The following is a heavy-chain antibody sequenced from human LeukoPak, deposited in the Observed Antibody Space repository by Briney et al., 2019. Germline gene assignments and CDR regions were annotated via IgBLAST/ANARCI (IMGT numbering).Heavy chain of an antibody. CDR2: IDYSGGTT. D-gene: IGHD3-3*02. CDR3: AKDGHHISWYYYMDV. J-gene: IGHJ6*03. CDR1: GFTFSSHA. Sequence: GGSLRLSCEASGFTFSSHAMTWVRRPPGKGLEWVSTIDYSGGTTFYADSVEGRFTISRDNSQSTVYLQMNSLRAEDTAVYHCAKDGHHISWYYYMDVWGKGTTVTVSS. V-gene: IGHV3-23*01.